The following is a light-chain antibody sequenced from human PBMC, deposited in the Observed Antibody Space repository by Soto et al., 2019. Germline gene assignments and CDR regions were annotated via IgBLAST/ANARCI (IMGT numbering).Light chain of an antibody. CDR1: QSVSNY. V-gene: IGKV3-11*01. CDR2: GAS. Sequence: EIVLTQSPATLSLSPGERATVSCVASQSVSNYLAWYQHKPGQAPRLLIYGASNMATGTPPRFSGGGSGTDFTLTISSLEPEDFVVYYCQQHRNWPYTFGQGTKLEIK. J-gene: IGKJ2*01. CDR3: QQHRNWPYT.